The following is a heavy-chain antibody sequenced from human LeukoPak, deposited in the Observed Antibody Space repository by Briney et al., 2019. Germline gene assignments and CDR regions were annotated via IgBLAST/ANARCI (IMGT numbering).Heavy chain of an antibody. J-gene: IGHJ5*02. CDR1: GFTFSSYS. CDR3: ARGTAYPIDWCDP. V-gene: IGHV3-21*01. Sequence: PGGSLRLSCAASGFTFSSYSMNWVRQAPGKGLEWVSSISSSSSYIYYADSVKGRFTISRDNAKNSLYLQMNSLRAEDTAVYYCARGTAYPIDWCDPWGQGALVTVSS. D-gene: IGHD2-8*01. CDR2: ISSSSSYI.